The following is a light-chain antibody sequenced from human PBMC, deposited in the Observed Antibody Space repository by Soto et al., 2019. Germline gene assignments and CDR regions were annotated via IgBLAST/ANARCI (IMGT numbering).Light chain of an antibody. CDR1: SSNIGNNY. J-gene: IGLJ2*01. CDR2: DND. Sequence: QSVLTQPPSVSAAPGQKVTISCSGSSSNIGNNYVFWYQQLPGTAPKLLNYDNDKRPSGIPDRFSGSKSGTSATLGITGLQTGDEADYYCATWDSSLSAGVFGGGTKLTVL. CDR3: ATWDSSLSAGV. V-gene: IGLV1-51*01.